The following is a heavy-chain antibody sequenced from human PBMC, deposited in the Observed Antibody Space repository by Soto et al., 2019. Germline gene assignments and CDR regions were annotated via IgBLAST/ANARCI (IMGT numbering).Heavy chain of an antibody. CDR2: IRSKGDNYAT. CDR3: TERGKYDNRVFDY. Sequence: EVQLVESGGGLVQPGGSLKLSCAASGFTFSGSARHWVRQASGKGLGGVGRIRSKGDNYATSYVASVKGRFTISRDDSKNTAYLQMDSLKTEDTAVYYCTERGKYDNRVFDYWSQGTLVTVSS. V-gene: IGHV3-73*01. J-gene: IGHJ4*02. CDR1: GFTFSGSA. D-gene: IGHD3-22*01.